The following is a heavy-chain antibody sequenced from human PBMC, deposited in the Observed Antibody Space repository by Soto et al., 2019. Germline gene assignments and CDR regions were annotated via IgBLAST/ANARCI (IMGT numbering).Heavy chain of an antibody. V-gene: IGHV3-23*01. CDR3: ANRGTMAIATYYFDS. D-gene: IGHD3-10*01. CDR2: ISSNGGNT. Sequence: PGGSLRLSCAASGGTFSSYGMSWVRQAPGKGLEWVSLISSNGGNTYYADPVKGRFTISRVNSKNTLYLQMSSLRAEDTAVYYCANRGTMAIATYYFDSWGQGTLVTVPQ. J-gene: IGHJ4*02. CDR1: GGTFSSYG.